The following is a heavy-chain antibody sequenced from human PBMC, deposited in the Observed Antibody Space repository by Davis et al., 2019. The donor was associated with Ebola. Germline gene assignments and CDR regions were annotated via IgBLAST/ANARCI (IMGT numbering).Heavy chain of an antibody. Sequence: PGGSLRLSCAASGFTFSSYSMNWVRQAPGKGLEWVSSISSSSSYIYYADSVKGRFTISRVNAKNSLYLQMNSLRAEDTAVYYCARGLGSYGVRGDAFDIWGQGTMVTVSS. CDR1: GFTFSSYS. V-gene: IGHV3-21*01. J-gene: IGHJ3*02. CDR2: ISSSSSYI. CDR3: ARGLGSYGVRGDAFDI. D-gene: IGHD5-18*01.